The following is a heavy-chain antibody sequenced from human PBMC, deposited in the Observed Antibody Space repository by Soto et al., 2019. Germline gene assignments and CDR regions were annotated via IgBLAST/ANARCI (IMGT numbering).Heavy chain of an antibody. J-gene: IGHJ6*02. CDR3: ARDAFAFWSGYYMDYGMDV. CDR1: GYTFASYG. Sequence: ASVKVSCKASGYTFASYGISWVRQAPGQGLEWMGWISTYNGNTNYAQKLQGRVTMTTDTSTSTAYMELRSLRSDDTAVYYCARDAFAFWSGYYMDYGMDVWGQGTTVTVSS. V-gene: IGHV1-18*04. D-gene: IGHD3-3*01. CDR2: ISTYNGNT.